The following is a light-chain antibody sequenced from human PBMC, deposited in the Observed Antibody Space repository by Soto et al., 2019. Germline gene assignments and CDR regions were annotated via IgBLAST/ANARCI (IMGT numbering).Light chain of an antibody. J-gene: IGLJ2*01. CDR3: ASWDDSQNVVL. CDR2: DNN. Sequence: QSVLTQPPSVSAAPGQKVTISCSGSSSNIGNNYVSWYQQLPGTAPKLLIYDNNRRPSGIPDRFSDSKSGTSATLGITGLQTGDEADYFCASWDDSQNVVLFGGGTKLTVL. V-gene: IGLV1-51*01. CDR1: SSNIGNNY.